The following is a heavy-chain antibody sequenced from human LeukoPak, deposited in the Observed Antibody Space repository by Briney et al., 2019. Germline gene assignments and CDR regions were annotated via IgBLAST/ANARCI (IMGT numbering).Heavy chain of an antibody. CDR1: GYSISSGYY. CDR2: IYHSGST. V-gene: IGHV4-38-2*02. J-gene: IGHJ4*02. CDR3: ARDLYCSGGSCYDHFDY. D-gene: IGHD2-15*01. Sequence: SETLSLTCTVSGYSISSGYYWGWIRQPPGKGLEWIGSIYHSGSTYYNPSLKSRVTISVDTSKNQFSLKLSSVTAADTAVYYCARDLYCSGGSCYDHFDYWGQGTLVTVSS.